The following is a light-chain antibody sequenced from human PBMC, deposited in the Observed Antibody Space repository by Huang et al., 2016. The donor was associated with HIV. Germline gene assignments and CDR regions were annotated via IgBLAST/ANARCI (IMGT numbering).Light chain of an antibody. V-gene: IGKV1D-12*01. CDR2: SAS. CDR3: QQANSFPLT. Sequence: DIQMTQSPSSVSASVGDRVIITCRASQVIRRWLAWYQQKAGEAPNLLIYSASSLQSGVPSRFSGSGSGIDFTLTINGLQPEDFATYYCQQANSFPLTFGGGTKVEI. CDR1: QVIRRW. J-gene: IGKJ4*01.